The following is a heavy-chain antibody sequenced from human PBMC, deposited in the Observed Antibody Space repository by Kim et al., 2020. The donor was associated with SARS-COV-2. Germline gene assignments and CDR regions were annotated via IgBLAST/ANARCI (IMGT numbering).Heavy chain of an antibody. V-gene: IGHV5-51*01. CDR1: GYISTDYW. CDR3: ARPTQGWYFDL. CDR2: IYPDDSDT. J-gene: IGHJ2*01. Sequence: GESLKISCQVSGYISTDYWIGCVRQMPGKGLEWMGVIYPDDSDTRYSPSFQGQVTMSVDNSVATAYLQWRSLKASDTAMYYCARPTQGWYFDLWGRGTLVTVSS.